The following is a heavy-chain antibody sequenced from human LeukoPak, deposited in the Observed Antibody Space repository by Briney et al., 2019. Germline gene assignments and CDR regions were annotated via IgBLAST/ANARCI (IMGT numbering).Heavy chain of an antibody. J-gene: IGHJ4*02. Sequence: TGGSLRLSCAASGFTFSSYAMHWVRQAPGKGLEWVAVISYDGSNKYYADSVKGRFTISRDNSKNTLYLQMNSLRAEDTAVYYCARVVVSSSSDYFDYWGQGTLVIVSS. V-gene: IGHV3-30-3*01. CDR1: GFTFSSYA. D-gene: IGHD6-6*01. CDR2: ISYDGSNK. CDR3: ARVVVSSSSDYFDY.